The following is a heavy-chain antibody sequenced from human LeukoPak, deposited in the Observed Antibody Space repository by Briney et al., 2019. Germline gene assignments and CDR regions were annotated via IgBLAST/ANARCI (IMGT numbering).Heavy chain of an antibody. D-gene: IGHD5-18*01. J-gene: IGHJ4*02. V-gene: IGHV1-69*13. Sequence: SVKVSCKASGGSFRNHAISWVRQAPGQGLEWMGGIIPLFPISKYAQRFQGRVTITADESTGTAYTELSSLSSEDTALYYCARASGLNYGFEYWGQGTLVTVSS. CDR3: ARASGLNYGFEY. CDR2: IIPLFPIS. CDR1: GGSFRNHA.